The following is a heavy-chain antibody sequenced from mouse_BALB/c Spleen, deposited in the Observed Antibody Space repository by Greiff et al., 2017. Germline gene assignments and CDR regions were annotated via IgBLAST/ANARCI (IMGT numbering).Heavy chain of an antibody. J-gene: IGHJ2*01. V-gene: IGHV3-6*02. D-gene: IGHD2-1*01. CDR2: ISYDGSN. Sequence: EVQLQESGPGLVKPSQSLSLTCSVTGYSITSGYYWNWIRQFPGNKLEWMGYISYDGSNNYNPSLKNRISITRDTSKNQFFLKLNSVTTEDTATYYCARGIGNYRDYWGQGTTLTVSS. CDR1: GYSITSGYY. CDR3: ARGIGNYRDY.